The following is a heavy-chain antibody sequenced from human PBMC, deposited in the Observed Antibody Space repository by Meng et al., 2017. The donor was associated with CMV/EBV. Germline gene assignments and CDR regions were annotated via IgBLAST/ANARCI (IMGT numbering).Heavy chain of an antibody. CDR2: ISGSGGST. D-gene: IGHD3-3*01. CDR1: GFTFSSYA. CDR3: AKDDLPYDFWSGYEPNFDY. V-gene: IGHV3-23*01. J-gene: IGHJ4*02. Sequence: GGSLRLSCAASGFTFSSYAMSWVRQAPGKGLEWVSAISGSGGSTYYADSVKGRFTISRGNSKNTLYLQMNSLRAEDTAVYYCAKDDLPYDFWSGYEPNFDYWGQGTLVTVSS.